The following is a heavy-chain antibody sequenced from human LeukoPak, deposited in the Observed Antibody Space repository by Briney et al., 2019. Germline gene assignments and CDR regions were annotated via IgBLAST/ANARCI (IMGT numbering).Heavy chain of an antibody. J-gene: IGHJ5*02. CDR2: IIPIFGTA. CDR3: ARAGRALNWFDP. CDR1: GYTFTGYY. V-gene: IGHV1-69*06. Sequence: SVKVSCKASGYTFTGYYMHWVRQAPGQGLEWMGGIIPIFGTANYAQKFQGRVTITADKSTSTAYMELSSLRSEDTAVYYCARAGRALNWFDPWGQGTLDSV.